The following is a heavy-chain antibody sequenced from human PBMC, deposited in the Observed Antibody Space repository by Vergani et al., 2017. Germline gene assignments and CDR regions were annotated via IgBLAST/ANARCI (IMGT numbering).Heavy chain of an antibody. CDR1: GGTFSSYA. Sequence: QVQLVQSGAEVKKPGSSVKVSCKASGGTFSSYAISWVRQAPGQGLEWMGWISTHNGNTDYAQRFQGRVTMTTDTSTSTAYMELRSLRSDDTAVYYCARDSVPDFWSAYSDHDALDIWGQGTMVTVSS. J-gene: IGHJ3*02. D-gene: IGHD3-3*01. CDR3: ARDSVPDFWSAYSDHDALDI. CDR2: ISTHNGNT. V-gene: IGHV1-18*01.